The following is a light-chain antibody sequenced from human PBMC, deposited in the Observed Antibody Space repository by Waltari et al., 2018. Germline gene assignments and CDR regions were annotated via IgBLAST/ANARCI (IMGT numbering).Light chain of an antibody. CDR2: RES. CDR3: QLYSSYSGYSGT. CDR1: QSISDR. J-gene: IGKJ1*01. V-gene: IGKV1-5*03. Sequence: DVQMTQSPSTVSAFVGDRVTIPCRASQSISDRLAWYQQKPGKAPKLLIYRESSLETGVPSRFSGSGSGAEFTLTISSLQPDDFATYYCQLYSSYSGYSGTFGQGTKVEIK.